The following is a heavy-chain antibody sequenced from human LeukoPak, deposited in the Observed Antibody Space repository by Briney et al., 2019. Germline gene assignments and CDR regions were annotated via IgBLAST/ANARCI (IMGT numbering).Heavy chain of an antibody. Sequence: ASVKVSCKASGYTFTSYGISWVRQAPGQGLEWMGWISAYNGNTNYAQKLQGRVTMTTGTSTSTAYMELRSLRSDDTAVYYCARGPDSSGWPYYYYGMDVWGQGTTVTVSS. CDR1: GYTFTSYG. CDR2: ISAYNGNT. V-gene: IGHV1-18*01. CDR3: ARGPDSSGWPYYYYGMDV. J-gene: IGHJ6*02. D-gene: IGHD6-19*01.